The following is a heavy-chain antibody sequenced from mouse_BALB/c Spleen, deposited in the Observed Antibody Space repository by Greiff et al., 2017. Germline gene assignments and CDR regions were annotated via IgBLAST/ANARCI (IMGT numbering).Heavy chain of an antibody. CDR2: INPGSGGT. CDR1: GYAFTNYL. CDR3: ARGGYYGSSYIFDY. V-gene: IGHV1-54*01. D-gene: IGHD1-1*01. Sequence: VQLVESGAELVRPGTSVKVSCKASGYAFTNYLIEWVKQRPGQGLEWIGVINPGSGGTNYNEKFKGKATLTADKSSSTAYMQLSSLTSDDSAVYFCARGGYYGSSYIFDYWGQGTTLTVSS. J-gene: IGHJ2*01.